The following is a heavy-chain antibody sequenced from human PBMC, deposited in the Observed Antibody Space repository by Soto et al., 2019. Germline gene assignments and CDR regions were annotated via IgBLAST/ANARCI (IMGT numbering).Heavy chain of an antibody. V-gene: IGHV1-69*06. D-gene: IGHD1-1*01. CDR2: IIPIFGTA. J-gene: IGHJ4*02. Sequence: ASVKVSCKASGGTFSNYAISWVRQAPGQGLEWMGGIIPIFGTANYAQKFQGRVTITADKSTSTAYMELSSLRSEDTAVYYCARGPVPGTTGYFDYWGQGTLVTVSS. CDR3: ARGPVPGTTGYFDY. CDR1: GGTFSNYA.